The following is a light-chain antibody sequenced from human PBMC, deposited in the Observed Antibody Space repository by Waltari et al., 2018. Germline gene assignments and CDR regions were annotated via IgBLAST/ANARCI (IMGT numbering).Light chain of an antibody. J-gene: IGLJ3*02. CDR3: CSYAGTYTSWV. CDR1: SSDVGNYDY. CDR2: DVS. Sequence: QSALTQPRSVSGSPGQSVTISCTVTSSDVGNYDYVSWYQQHTGKAPKLMIYDVSKRPSGVPDRFSGSKSGNTASLTVSGLQAEDEADYYCCSYAGTYTSWVFGGGTKLTVL. V-gene: IGLV2-11*01.